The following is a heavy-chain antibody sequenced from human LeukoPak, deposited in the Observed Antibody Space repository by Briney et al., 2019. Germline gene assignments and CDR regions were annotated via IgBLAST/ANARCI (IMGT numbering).Heavy chain of an antibody. D-gene: IGHD1-26*01. CDR1: XFTFTXYS. CDR2: TSDRGDYT. CDR3: AKKAQYNGNYPLDY. V-gene: IGHV3-23*01. Sequence: GSLRLXXAVSXFTFTXYSMSWVRQAPGKGLEWVSGTSDRGDYTYYADSVKGRFTISRDNSKNTLYLQMNSLRAEDTALYFCAKKAQYNGNYPLDYWGQGTLVTVSS. J-gene: IGHJ4*02.